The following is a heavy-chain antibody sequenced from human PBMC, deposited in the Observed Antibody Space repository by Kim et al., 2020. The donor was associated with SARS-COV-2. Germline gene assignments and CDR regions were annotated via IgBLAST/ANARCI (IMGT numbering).Heavy chain of an antibody. Sequence: SGSTNYNPSLKSRVTVSVDTSKNQCSLKLSSVTAADTAVYYCATLGITSVWGQGTMVTVSS. CDR2: SGST. CDR3: ATLGITSV. V-gene: IGHV4-59*01. D-gene: IGHD3-16*01. J-gene: IGHJ3*01.